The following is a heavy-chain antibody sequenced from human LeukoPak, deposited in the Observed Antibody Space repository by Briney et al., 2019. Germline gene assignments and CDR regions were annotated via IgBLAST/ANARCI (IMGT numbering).Heavy chain of an antibody. Sequence: PSETLSLTCTVSGGSISSYYWSWIRQPPGKGLEWIGYIYYSGSTNYNPSLKSRVTISVDTSKNQLSLKLSSVTAAGTAVYYCASSSGWYYYFDYWGQGTLVTVSS. CDR2: IYYSGST. D-gene: IGHD6-19*01. CDR3: ASSSGWYYYFDY. V-gene: IGHV4-59*01. CDR1: GGSISSYY. J-gene: IGHJ4*02.